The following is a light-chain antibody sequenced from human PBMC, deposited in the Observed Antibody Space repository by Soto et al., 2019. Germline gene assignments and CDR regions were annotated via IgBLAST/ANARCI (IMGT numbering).Light chain of an antibody. CDR1: SSNIGAGYD. Sequence: VLTQPPSVSGAPGQRVTISCTGSSSNIGAGYDVHWYQQLPGTAPKLLIYGDTNRPSGVPDRFSGSKSATSASLAITGLQAEDEADYYCQSYESSPSGYVFGTGTKVTVL. CDR2: GDT. CDR3: QSYESSPSGYV. V-gene: IGLV1-40*01. J-gene: IGLJ1*01.